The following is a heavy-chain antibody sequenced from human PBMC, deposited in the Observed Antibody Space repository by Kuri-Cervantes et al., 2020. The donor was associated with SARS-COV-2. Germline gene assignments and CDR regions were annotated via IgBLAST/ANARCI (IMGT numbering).Heavy chain of an antibody. V-gene: IGHV3-43D*03. D-gene: IGHD2-2*01. J-gene: IGHJ5*02. CDR2: ISWDGGST. CDR3: ARGPWHQLPWFDP. Sequence: GESLKISCAASGFTFDDYAMHWVRQAPGKGLEWVSLISWDGGSTYYADSVKGRFTISRDNSKNTLYLQMNSLRAEDTAVYYCARGPWHQLPWFDPWGQGTLVTVSS. CDR1: GFTFDDYA.